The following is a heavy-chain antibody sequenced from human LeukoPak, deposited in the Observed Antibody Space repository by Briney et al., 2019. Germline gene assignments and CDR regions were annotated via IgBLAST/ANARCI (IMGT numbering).Heavy chain of an antibody. Sequence: TGGSLRLSCAASGFTVSSNYMSWVRQAPGKGLEWVSVIYSGGSTYYADSVKGRFTISRDNSKNTLYLQMNSLRAEDTAVYYCARIKAAAFYYYYYYGMDVWGQGTTVTVSS. D-gene: IGHD6-13*01. CDR1: GFTVSSNY. CDR2: IYSGGST. V-gene: IGHV3-53*01. J-gene: IGHJ6*02. CDR3: ARIKAAAFYYYYYYGMDV.